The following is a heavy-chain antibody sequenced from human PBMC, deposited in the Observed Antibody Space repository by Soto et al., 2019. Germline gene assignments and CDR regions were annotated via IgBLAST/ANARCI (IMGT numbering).Heavy chain of an antibody. CDR2: IYYTGST. CDR1: GASVSSGTYY. D-gene: IGHD5-18*01. Sequence: SETLSLTCTVFGASVSSGTYYWSWIRQAPGKGLEWVGHIYYTGSTNYNPSLNNLVTISVDTSKNHFSLQLTSVTAADTAVYYCARGAGFSYASTWFDIWGQGTLVTVSS. V-gene: IGHV4-61*03. CDR3: ARGAGFSYASTWFDI. J-gene: IGHJ5*02.